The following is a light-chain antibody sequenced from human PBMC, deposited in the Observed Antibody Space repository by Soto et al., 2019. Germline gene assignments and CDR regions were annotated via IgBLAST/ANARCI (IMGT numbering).Light chain of an antibody. Sequence: IVLTQSPGTLSLSPGERATLSCRASQSVSTSHLAWYQQRPGQPPRLLIYVAFSRATGIPDSVSGSGSGTVFALTISRLQPEDFAGYYCQQYGASRTFGQGTKVEIK. J-gene: IGKJ1*01. CDR3: QQYGASRT. CDR2: VAF. CDR1: QSVSTSH. V-gene: IGKV3-20*01.